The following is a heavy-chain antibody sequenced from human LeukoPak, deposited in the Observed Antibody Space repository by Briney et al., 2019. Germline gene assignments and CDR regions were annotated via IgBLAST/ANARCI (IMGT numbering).Heavy chain of an antibody. V-gene: IGHV3-30*18. CDR3: AKGATRAEYFQH. D-gene: IGHD1-26*01. Sequence: GGSLRLSCAASGFTFSSYSMNWVRQAPGKGLEWVAVISYDGSNKYYADSVKGRFTISRDNSKNTLYLQMNSLRAEDTAVYYCAKGATRAEYFQHWGQGTLVTVSS. J-gene: IGHJ1*01. CDR1: GFTFSSYS. CDR2: ISYDGSNK.